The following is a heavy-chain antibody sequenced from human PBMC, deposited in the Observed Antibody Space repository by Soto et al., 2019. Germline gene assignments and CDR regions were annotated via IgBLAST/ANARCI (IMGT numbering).Heavy chain of an antibody. CDR2: INAGNGDT. V-gene: IGHV1-3*01. J-gene: IGHJ4*02. Sequence: ASVKVSCKASGYLFTNYAIYWVRLVPGQRLEWMGRINAGNGDTRYSQKFQGRLTITRDTSASTAYMELSSLRSEDTAVYYCASVPRIAPYYYFDSSGQGILVTVSS. CDR1: GYLFTNYA. CDR3: ASVPRIAPYYYFDS. D-gene: IGHD6-13*01.